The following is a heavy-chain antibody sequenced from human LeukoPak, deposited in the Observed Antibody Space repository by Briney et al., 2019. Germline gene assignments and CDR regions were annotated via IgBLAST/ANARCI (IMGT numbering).Heavy chain of an antibody. CDR1: GFTFSSYE. J-gene: IGHJ3*02. D-gene: IGHD3-22*01. CDR3: ARSTDSSGYYKLGAFDI. CDR2: ISSSGTTI. Sequence: PGGSLRLSCAASGFTFSSYEMNWVRQAPRKGLEWVLYISSSGTTINYSDSVKGRFTISRDNAKNSLYLQMNSLRAEDTAVYYCARSTDSSGYYKLGAFDIWGQGTMITVSS. V-gene: IGHV3-48*03.